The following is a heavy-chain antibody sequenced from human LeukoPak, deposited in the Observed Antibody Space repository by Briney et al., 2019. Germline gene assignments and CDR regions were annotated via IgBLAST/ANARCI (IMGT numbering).Heavy chain of an antibody. J-gene: IGHJ5*02. CDR3: ARVRITMVRGVIGWFDP. CDR1: GYTFTSYG. V-gene: IGHV1-18*04. CDR2: ISAYNGNT. D-gene: IGHD3-10*01. Sequence: ASVKVSCKASGYTFTSYGISWVRQAPGQGLEWMGWISAYNGNTNYAQKLQGRVTMTTDTSTSTAYMELRRLRSDGTAVYYCARVRITMVRGVIGWFDPWGQGTLVTVSS.